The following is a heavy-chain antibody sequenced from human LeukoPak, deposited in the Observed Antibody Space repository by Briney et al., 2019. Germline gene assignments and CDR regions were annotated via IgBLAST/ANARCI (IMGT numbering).Heavy chain of an antibody. CDR1: GFTFSSYG. V-gene: IGHV3-33*01. D-gene: IGHD3-10*01. CDR3: ARGGYYDSGSFDS. Sequence: GGSLRLSCAASGFTFSSYGMHWVRQAPGKGLEWVAVIWYDGSNKYYADSVKGRFTISRDNSKNTVYLQMNSLRVEDTAVYYCARGGYYDSGSFDSWGQGTLVTVSS. J-gene: IGHJ4*02. CDR2: IWYDGSNK.